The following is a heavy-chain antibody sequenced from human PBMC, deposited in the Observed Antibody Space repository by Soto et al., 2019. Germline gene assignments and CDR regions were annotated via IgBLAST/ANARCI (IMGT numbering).Heavy chain of an antibody. J-gene: IGHJ3*02. Sequence: QLQLQESGPGLVKPSETLSLTCTVAGGSVSSSTYYWGWIRQPPGKGLEWIATFYYSGSTYHNPSLNSRRTISADPSKNEFSLKLSSVTATDTAVYYCARHHGTYYDAFDIWGQGTMVTVSS. CDR1: GGSVSSSTYY. D-gene: IGHD1-1*01. CDR3: ARHHGTYYDAFDI. CDR2: FYYSGST. V-gene: IGHV4-39*01.